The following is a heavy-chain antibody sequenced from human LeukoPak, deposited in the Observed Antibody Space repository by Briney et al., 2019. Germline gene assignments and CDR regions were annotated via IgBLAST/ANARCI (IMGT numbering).Heavy chain of an antibody. V-gene: IGHV4-4*07. CDR2: MSTSGST. D-gene: IGHD3-22*01. Sequence: SETLCLTCTVSGVSISSYYWNWIRRPAGKGLEWIGRMSTSGSTNYNPSLKSRVTMSVDTSRNQFSLRLSSVTAADTAVYYCARYYYDSSGYYIDGHFDYWGQGTLVTVSS. CDR3: ARYYYDSSGYYIDGHFDY. CDR1: GVSISSYY. J-gene: IGHJ4*02.